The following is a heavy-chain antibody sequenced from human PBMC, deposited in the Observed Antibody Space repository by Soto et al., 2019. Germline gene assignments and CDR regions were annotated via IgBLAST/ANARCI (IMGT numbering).Heavy chain of an antibody. Sequence: QVQLVQSGAEVKKPGSSVKVSCKASGGAFSSSGITWVRQVPGQGLEWMGGIIPVFVTANYAQQFQGRLTITADESTNTAYMELSSLRSEDTAVYYCARPLDGYCSGGSCSYNWFDPWGQGTLVTVSS. CDR3: ARPLDGYCSGGSCSYNWFDP. V-gene: IGHV1-69*01. D-gene: IGHD2-15*01. CDR2: IIPVFVTA. CDR1: GGAFSSSG. J-gene: IGHJ5*02.